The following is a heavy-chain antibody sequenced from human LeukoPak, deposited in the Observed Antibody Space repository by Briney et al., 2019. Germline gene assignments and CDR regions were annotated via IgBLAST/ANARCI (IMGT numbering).Heavy chain of an antibody. Sequence: SVKVSCKASGGTFSSYAISWVRQAPGQGLEWMGGIIPIFGTANYAQKFQGRVTITADESTSTAYTELSSLRSEDTAVYYCARGIAAATSYYYMDVWGKGTTVTVSS. V-gene: IGHV1-69*13. CDR1: GGTFSSYA. CDR2: IIPIFGTA. D-gene: IGHD6-13*01. CDR3: ARGIAAATSYYYMDV. J-gene: IGHJ6*03.